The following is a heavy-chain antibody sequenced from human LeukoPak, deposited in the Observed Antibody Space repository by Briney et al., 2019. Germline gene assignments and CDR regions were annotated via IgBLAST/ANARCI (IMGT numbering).Heavy chain of an antibody. Sequence: PGGSLRLSCAASGFTFDDYGMSWVRQAPGKWLEGVSGINWNGGSTGYADSVKGRFTISRDNAKNSLYLQMNSLRAEDTALYYCAREGRIAVAAIPLDYWGQGTLVTVSS. D-gene: IGHD6-19*01. CDR1: GFTFDDYG. CDR3: AREGRIAVAAIPLDY. V-gene: IGHV3-20*04. CDR2: INWNGGST. J-gene: IGHJ4*02.